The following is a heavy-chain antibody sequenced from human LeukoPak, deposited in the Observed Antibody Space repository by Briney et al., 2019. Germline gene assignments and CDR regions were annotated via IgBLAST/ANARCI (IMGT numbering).Heavy chain of an antibody. CDR3: VIDAPSGGFWSGYPTAV. J-gene: IGHJ6*04. CDR2: INNAGSPI. V-gene: IGHV3-74*03. Sequence: GGAPILSSAASGFTFSSYCMHWVPQPPREGVVWRSRINNAGSPITYADSVNRRYTTSTDNDRNTMSLQMSNRRADDTAAYYCVIDAPSGGFWSGYPTAVGGEGTTVTVPS. CDR1: GFTFSSYC. D-gene: IGHD3-3*01.